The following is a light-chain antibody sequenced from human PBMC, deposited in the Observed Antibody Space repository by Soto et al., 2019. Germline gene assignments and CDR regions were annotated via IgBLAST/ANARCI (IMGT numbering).Light chain of an antibody. V-gene: IGLV1-44*01. J-gene: IGLJ2*01. CDR2: SNN. CDR3: AAWDDSLNGGV. Sequence: QSVLTQPPSASGTPGQRVTISCSGSSSNIGSNTVNWYQLLPRTAPKLLIYSNNQRPSGVPDRFSGSKSGTSASLAISGLQSEDEADYYCAAWDDSLNGGVFGGGTKVTVL. CDR1: SSNIGSNT.